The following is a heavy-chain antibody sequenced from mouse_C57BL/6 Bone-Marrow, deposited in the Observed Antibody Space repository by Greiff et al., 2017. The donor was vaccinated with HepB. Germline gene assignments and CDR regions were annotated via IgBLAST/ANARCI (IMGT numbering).Heavy chain of an antibody. D-gene: IGHD2-1*01. CDR2: INPSSGYT. J-gene: IGHJ1*03. CDR3: ARFFPIYYGNRYWYFDV. V-gene: IGHV1-7*01. CDR1: GYTFTSYW. Sequence: VQLQQSGAELAKPGASVKLSCKASGYTFTSYWMHWVNQRPGQGLEWIGYINPSSGYTKYNQKFKDKATLTADKSSSTAYMQLSSLTYEDSAVYYCARFFPIYYGNRYWYFDVWGTGTTVTVSS.